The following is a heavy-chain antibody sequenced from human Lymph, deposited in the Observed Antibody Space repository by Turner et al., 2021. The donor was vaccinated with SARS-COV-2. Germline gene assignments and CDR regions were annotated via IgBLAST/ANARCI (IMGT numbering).Heavy chain of an antibody. Sequence: QVQLVQSGAEVRNPGASLKVSCKASGYTFTGYYMHWVRQAPGQGLEWMGWSNPNSGGTYYAQKFQGRVTMTRETSISTAYMELSRLRSDDTAVYYCARDSSSGWQFDYWGQGTLVTVSS. CDR3: ARDSSSGWQFDY. V-gene: IGHV1-2*02. J-gene: IGHJ4*02. D-gene: IGHD6-19*01. CDR1: GYTFTGYY. CDR2: SNPNSGGT.